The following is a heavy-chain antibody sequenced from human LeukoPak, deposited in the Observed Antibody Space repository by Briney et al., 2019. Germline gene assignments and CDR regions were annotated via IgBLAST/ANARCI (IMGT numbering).Heavy chain of an antibody. J-gene: IGHJ4*02. CDR1: GFTFNTYT. CDR3: ARGPLIAAAGTW. CDR2: ISGSSGII. V-gene: IGHV3-48*04. D-gene: IGHD6-13*01. Sequence: GGSLRLSCAASGFTFNTYTMNWVRQAPGKGLEWVSYISGSSGIIDYADSVRGRFTISRDNAKNSLFLQMNSLRAEDTAVYYCARGPLIAAAGTWWGQGTLVTVSS.